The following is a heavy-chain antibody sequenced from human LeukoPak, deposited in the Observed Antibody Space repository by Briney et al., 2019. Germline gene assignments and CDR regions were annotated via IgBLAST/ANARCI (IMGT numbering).Heavy chain of an antibody. CDR1: GFIFSNYG. D-gene: IGHD6-13*01. CDR2: IPYDASNT. CDR3: ARTSPLAATGARRAFDF. J-gene: IGHJ3*01. Sequence: PGGSLRLSCAASGFIFSNYGMHWVRQAPGKGLEWVAFIPYDASNTYYADYVKGRFTISRNNSKNTVSLQMNSLRAEDTALYYCARTSPLAATGARRAFDFWGRGTMVTVSS. V-gene: IGHV3-30*19.